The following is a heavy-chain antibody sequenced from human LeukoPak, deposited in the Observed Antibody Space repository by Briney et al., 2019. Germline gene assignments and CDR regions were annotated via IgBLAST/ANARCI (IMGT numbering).Heavy chain of an antibody. CDR3: ARGGKRAVAGTRSPQYFQH. CDR2: ISSISSTI. J-gene: IGHJ1*01. Sequence: GGSLRLSCAASGFTFSSYSMNWVRQAPGKGLEWVSYISSISSTIYYADSVKGRFTISRDNAKNSLYLQMNSLRAEDTAVYYCARGGKRAVAGTRSPQYFQHWGQGTLVTVSS. V-gene: IGHV3-48*04. CDR1: GFTFSSYS. D-gene: IGHD6-19*01.